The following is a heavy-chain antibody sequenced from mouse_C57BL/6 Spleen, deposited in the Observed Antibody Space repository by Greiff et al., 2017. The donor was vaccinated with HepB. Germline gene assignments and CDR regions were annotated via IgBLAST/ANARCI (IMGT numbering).Heavy chain of an antibody. J-gene: IGHJ4*01. CDR2: INPNNGGT. D-gene: IGHD1-1*01. CDR3: ARNYGSPYYAMDY. CDR1: GYTFTDYY. Sequence: EVQLKQSGPELVKPGASVKISCKASGYTFTDYYMNWVKQSHGKSLEWIGDINPNNGGTSYNQKFKGKATLTVDKSSSTAYMELRSLTSEDSAVYYCARNYGSPYYAMDYWGQGTSVTVSS. V-gene: IGHV1-26*01.